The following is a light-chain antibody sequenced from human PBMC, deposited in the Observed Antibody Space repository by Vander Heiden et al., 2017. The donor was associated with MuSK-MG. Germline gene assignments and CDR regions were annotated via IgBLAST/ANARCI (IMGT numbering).Light chain of an antibody. CDR1: QSISSY. CDR2: AAS. V-gene: IGKV1-39*01. CDR3: QQSYRTPPWT. J-gene: IGKJ1*01. Sequence: DIQMTQSPSSLSASVGDRVTLTCRASQSISSYLNWYQQKPGKAPKLLIYAASSLQSGVPSRFSGSGSGTDCTLTISRLQPEDFATYYCQQSYRTPPWTFGQGTRVEIK.